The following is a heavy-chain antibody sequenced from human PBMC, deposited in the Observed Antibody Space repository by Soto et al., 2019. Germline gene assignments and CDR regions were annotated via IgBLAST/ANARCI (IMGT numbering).Heavy chain of an antibody. CDR2: INDSGNI. CDR1: GGSFSGYH. D-gene: IGHD3-10*01. CDR3: ARGLILWFGELSRRGGYYYYMDV. Sequence: QVQLQQWGAGLLKPSETLSLTCAVYGGSFSGYHWTWIRQTPGKGLEWIGEINDSGNINYNPSLQSRVTILVDTAKKQISLKLSSVTAADTAVYYCARGLILWFGELSRRGGYYYYMDVWGKGTSVTVSS. J-gene: IGHJ6*03. V-gene: IGHV4-34*01.